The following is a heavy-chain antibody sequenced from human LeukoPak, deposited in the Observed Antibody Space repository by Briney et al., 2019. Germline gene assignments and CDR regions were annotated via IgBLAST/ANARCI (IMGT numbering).Heavy chain of an antibody. CDR2: FDPEDGET. D-gene: IGHD3-22*01. CDR1: GYTLTELS. V-gene: IGHV1-24*01. Sequence: ASVKVSCKVSGYTLTELSMHWVRQAPGKGLEWMGGFDPEDGETIYAQKFQGRVTMTEDTSTDTAYMELSSLRSEDTAVYYCATVGMNPATNYYVHNWFDPWGQGTLVTVSS. CDR3: ATVGMNPATNYYVHNWFDP. J-gene: IGHJ5*02.